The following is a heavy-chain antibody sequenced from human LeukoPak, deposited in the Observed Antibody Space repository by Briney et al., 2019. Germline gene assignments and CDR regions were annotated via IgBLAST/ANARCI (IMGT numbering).Heavy chain of an antibody. V-gene: IGHV3-74*01. Sequence: GGSLRLSCAASTFTFSSDSVNWVRQAPGKGLVWVSRINSDGSSTTSADSVKGRFTISRDNAKNTLYLQMNSLRAEDTAVYYCAKGGATVIDYWGQGTPVTVSS. CDR1: TFTFSSDS. CDR2: INSDGSST. J-gene: IGHJ4*02. CDR3: AKGGATVIDY. D-gene: IGHD4-17*01.